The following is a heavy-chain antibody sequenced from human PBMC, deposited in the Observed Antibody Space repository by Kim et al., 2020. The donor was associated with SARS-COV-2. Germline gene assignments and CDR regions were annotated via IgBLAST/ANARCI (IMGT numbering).Heavy chain of an antibody. Sequence: ASVKVSCKASGYTFTSYYIHWVRQAPGQGLEWMGIINPSGGSTTYAQKFQGRVTMTRDTSTRTVYMELSSLRSEDTAVYYCARDRGGGYCSGGSCYFQGYWFDPWGQGTLVTVSS. CDR3: ARDRGGGYCSGGSCYFQGYWFDP. J-gene: IGHJ5*02. V-gene: IGHV1-46*01. CDR1: GYTFTSYY. D-gene: IGHD2-15*01. CDR2: INPSGGST.